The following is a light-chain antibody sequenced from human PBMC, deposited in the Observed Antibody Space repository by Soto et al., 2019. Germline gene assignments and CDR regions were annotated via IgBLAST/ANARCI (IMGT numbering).Light chain of an antibody. CDR3: QQYDIWDT. V-gene: IGKV3-20*01. Sequence: EIVLTQSPGTLSFAPGERATLSCRASQRVSSSYLAGYQQKPGQAPRLLMYGTSSRATGTPDRFRGSGSGTDFTLTISILEPDDFAVYYCQQYDIWDTFGPGTKVDIK. CDR1: QRVSSSY. J-gene: IGKJ3*01. CDR2: GTS.